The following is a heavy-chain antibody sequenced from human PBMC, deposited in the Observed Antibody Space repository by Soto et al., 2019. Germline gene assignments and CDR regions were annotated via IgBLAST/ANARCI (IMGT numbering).Heavy chain of an antibody. CDR3: ARLITFGGVIDPYYFDY. J-gene: IGHJ4*02. Sequence: PSETLSLTCTVSGGSISSSSYYWGWIRQPPGKGLEWIGSIYYSGSTYYNPSLKSRVTISVDTSKNQFSLKLSSVTAADTAVYYCARLITFGGVIDPYYFDYWSQGTLVTVSS. D-gene: IGHD3-16*02. CDR2: IYYSGST. CDR1: GGSISSSSYY. V-gene: IGHV4-39*01.